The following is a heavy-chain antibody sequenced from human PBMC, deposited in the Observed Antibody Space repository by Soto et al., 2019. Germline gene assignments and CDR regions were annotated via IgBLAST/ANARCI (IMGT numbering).Heavy chain of an antibody. J-gene: IGHJ6*02. CDR3: ATDRTYSSGWYSRYYYYYGMDV. D-gene: IGHD6-19*01. Sequence: GGSLRLSCAASGFTFSSYGMHWVRQAPGKGLEWVAVISYDGSNKYYADSVKGRFTISRDNSKNTLYLQMNSLRAEDTAVYYFATDRTYSSGWYSRYYYYYGMDVWGPGTTVTVSS. CDR1: GFTFSSYG. V-gene: IGHV3-30*03. CDR2: ISYDGSNK.